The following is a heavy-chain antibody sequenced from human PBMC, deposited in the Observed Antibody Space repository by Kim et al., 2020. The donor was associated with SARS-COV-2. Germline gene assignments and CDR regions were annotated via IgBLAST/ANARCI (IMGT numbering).Heavy chain of an antibody. V-gene: IGHV3-30-3*01. CDR2: ISYDGNNK. Sequence: GRSLRLSCRASGLTFNIYALHWVRQAPGKGLEWVAVISYDGNNKYYADSMKGRFTISRDNSNNTLYLQMNSLRAEDTAVYHCASSGNYGNFPFEYWGQGT. D-gene: IGHD1-7*01. J-gene: IGHJ4*02. CDR3: ASSGNYGNFPFEY. CDR1: GLTFNIYA.